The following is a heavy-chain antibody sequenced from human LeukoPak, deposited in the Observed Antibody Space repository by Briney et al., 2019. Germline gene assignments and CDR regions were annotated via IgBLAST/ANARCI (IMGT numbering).Heavy chain of an antibody. CDR1: ADSFTGYY. V-gene: IGHV1-2*02. D-gene: IGHD6-13*01. Sequence: ASVKVSCKASADSFTGYYMHWVRQAPGQGPEWMGWINPNSGGTNYAQKFQGRVTMTRDTSISTAYMELSRLRSDDTAVYYCARDLMQQLPPYYFDYWGQGTLVTVSS. J-gene: IGHJ4*02. CDR3: ARDLMQQLPPYYFDY. CDR2: INPNSGGT.